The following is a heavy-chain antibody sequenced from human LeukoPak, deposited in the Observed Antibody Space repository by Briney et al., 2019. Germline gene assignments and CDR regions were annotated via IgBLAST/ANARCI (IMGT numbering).Heavy chain of an antibody. J-gene: IGHJ6*03. CDR1: GFTFSSYG. CDR3: TRGRYCINTSCRYYYYYYMDV. V-gene: IGHV3-30*02. D-gene: IGHD2-2*01. Sequence: GGSLRLSCAASGFTFSSYGMHWVRQAPGKGLEWVAFIRYDGSNKYYADSVKGRSTISRDNAKNSLYLQMNSLRAEDTAVYYCTRGRYCINTSCRYYYYYYMDVWGRGTTVTVSS. CDR2: IRYDGSNK.